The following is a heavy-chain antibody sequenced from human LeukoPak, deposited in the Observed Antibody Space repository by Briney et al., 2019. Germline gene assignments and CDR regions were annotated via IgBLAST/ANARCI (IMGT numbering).Heavy chain of an antibody. CDR2: ISASASGGIT. D-gene: IGHD5-18*01. CDR1: GFTLSSYA. J-gene: IGHJ4*02. V-gene: IGHV3-23*01. Sequence: GGSLRLSCAASGFTLSSYAMTWVRQAPGKGLEWVSGISASASGGITYYADSVKGRFTISRDNSKNTLYLQMNSLRPEDTAVYYCARGKDTGRQYNFDHWGQGILVTVAS. CDR3: ARGKDTGRQYNFDH.